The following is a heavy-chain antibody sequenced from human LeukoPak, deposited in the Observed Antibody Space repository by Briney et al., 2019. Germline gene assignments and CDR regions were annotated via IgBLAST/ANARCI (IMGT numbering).Heavy chain of an antibody. CDR1: GFTFSSYW. V-gene: IGHV3-7*01. CDR2: IKHDGSDT. CDR3: ARDLWFGEFPYYFDQ. D-gene: IGHD3-10*01. J-gene: IGHJ4*02. Sequence: GGSLRLSCAASGFTFSSYWMSWVRQAPGKGLEWVSNIKHDGSDTYYVDSVKGRFTISRDNAKNSLYLQMNSLRAEDTAMYYCARDLWFGEFPYYFDQWGQGTLVTVSS.